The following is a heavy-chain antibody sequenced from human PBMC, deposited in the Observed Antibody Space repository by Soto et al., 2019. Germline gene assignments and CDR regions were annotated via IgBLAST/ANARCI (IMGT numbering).Heavy chain of an antibody. D-gene: IGHD5-12*01. CDR1: GGSISSGDYY. CDR2: IYYSGST. J-gene: IGHJ6*02. V-gene: IGHV4-30-4*01. CDR3: AREQWLRSNYDYGMDV. Sequence: QVQLQESGPGLVKPSQTLSLTCTVSGGSISSGDYYWSWIRQPPGKGLEWIGYIYYSGSTYYNPSLKSRLTISVDTSKNQFSLKLSSVTAADTAVYYCAREQWLRSNYDYGMDVWGQGTTVTVSS.